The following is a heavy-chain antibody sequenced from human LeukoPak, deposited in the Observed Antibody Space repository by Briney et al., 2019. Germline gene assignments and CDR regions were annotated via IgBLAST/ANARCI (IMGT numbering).Heavy chain of an antibody. V-gene: IGHV4-59*01. CDR2: AADSGST. CDR3: ARDGVGVLTATRWWFDP. Sequence: SETLSLTCTVSGDSMSDYFWTWIRQPPGKGLEWIGYAADSGSTNYNPSLKSRVTISVDTSKNQFSLKLNSVTAADTAVYYCARDGVGVLTATRWWFDPWGQGILVTVSS. J-gene: IGHJ5*02. D-gene: IGHD2-21*02. CDR1: GDSMSDYF.